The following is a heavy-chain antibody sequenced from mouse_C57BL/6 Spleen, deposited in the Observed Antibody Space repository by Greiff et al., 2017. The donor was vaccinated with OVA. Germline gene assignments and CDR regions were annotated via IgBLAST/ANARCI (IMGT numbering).Heavy chain of an antibody. J-gene: IGHJ1*03. CDR1: GYTFTSYW. CDR2: IYPSDSEP. Sequence: QVQLQQPGAELVRPGSSVKLSCKASGYTFTSYWLDWVTQRPGQGLEWIGNIYPSDSEPHYNQKFKDKATLTVDKSSSTAYMQLSSLTSEGSAVYYCAHGSSYGWYFDVWGTGTTVTVSS. CDR3: AHGSSYGWYFDV. D-gene: IGHD1-1*01. V-gene: IGHV1-61*01.